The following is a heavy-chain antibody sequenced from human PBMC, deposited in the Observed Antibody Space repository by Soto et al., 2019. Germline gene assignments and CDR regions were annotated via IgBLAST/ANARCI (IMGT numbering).Heavy chain of an antibody. J-gene: IGHJ6*02. V-gene: IGHV3-7*03. CDR2: INEGGSEK. CDR1: GVTFTTFW. CDR3: ARGRGMGL. Sequence: EVQLVESGGGLVQPGGSLRLSCAASGVTFTTFWMTWVRQAPGKGLDWVANINEGGSEKNYADSVKGRFTISRDNAEKSLYLHMISLRAEDTAVYYCARGRGMGLWGQGTTVTVSS.